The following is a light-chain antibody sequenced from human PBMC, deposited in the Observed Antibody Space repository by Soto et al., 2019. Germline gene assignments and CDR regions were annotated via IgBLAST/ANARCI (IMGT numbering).Light chain of an antibody. CDR1: QSVSSY. CDR3: QQYSYWPPPYT. J-gene: IGKJ2*01. CDR2: DAS. Sequence: EIVMTQSPSTLSVSPGERATLSCRASQSVSSYLEWYQQKPGLAPMLLIYDASTRASGIPDRFSASGSGTDCTISIISLQSADFAVYYCQQYSYWPPPYTFGRGTKLEIK. V-gene: IGKV3-15*01.